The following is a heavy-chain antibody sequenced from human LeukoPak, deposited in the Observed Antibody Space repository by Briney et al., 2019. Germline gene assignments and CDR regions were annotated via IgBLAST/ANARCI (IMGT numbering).Heavy chain of an antibody. V-gene: IGHV1-69*04. Sequence: SVKVSCKASGGTFSSYAISWVRQAPGQGLEWMGRVIPIFGIANYAQKFQGRVTITADKSTSTAYMELSSLRSEDPAVYCCAIDAYCSSTSCYANWFDPWGQGTLVTVSS. CDR3: AIDAYCSSTSCYANWFDP. J-gene: IGHJ5*02. CDR2: VIPIFGIA. CDR1: GGTFSSYA. D-gene: IGHD2-2*01.